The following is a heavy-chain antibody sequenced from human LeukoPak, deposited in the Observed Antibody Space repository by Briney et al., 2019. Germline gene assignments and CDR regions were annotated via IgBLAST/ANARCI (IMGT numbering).Heavy chain of an antibody. V-gene: IGHV3-30*01. CDR3: AMTGYSSVWSKNKDAFDI. Sequence: GGSLRLFCAASGFTFSHYAMHWVRQAPGEGLKWVTIISYDGSNKYYADSVKGRFTISRDNSKDTLYLQMNSLRAEDTAVYYCAMTGYSSVWSKNKDAFDIWGQGTMVTVSS. CDR2: ISYDGSNK. D-gene: IGHD6-19*01. CDR1: GFTFSHYA. J-gene: IGHJ3*02.